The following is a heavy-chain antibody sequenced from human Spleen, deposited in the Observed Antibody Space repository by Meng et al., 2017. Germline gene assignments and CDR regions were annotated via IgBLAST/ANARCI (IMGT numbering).Heavy chain of an antibody. V-gene: IGHV3-66*02. CDR1: GFTVSSNY. Sequence: GESLKISCAASGFTVSSNYMSWVRQAPGKGLEWVSVIYSGGSTYYADSVKGRFTISRDNSKNTLYLQMNSLRAEDTAVYYCARSHYYGSGSYYYYGMDVWGQGTTVTGSS. J-gene: IGHJ6*02. D-gene: IGHD3-10*01. CDR3: ARSHYYGSGSYYYYGMDV. CDR2: IYSGGST.